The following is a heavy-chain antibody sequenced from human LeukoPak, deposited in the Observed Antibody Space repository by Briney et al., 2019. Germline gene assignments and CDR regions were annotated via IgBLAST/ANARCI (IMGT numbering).Heavy chain of an antibody. J-gene: IGHJ3*02. V-gene: IGHV1-18*01. CDR2: ISAYNGNT. D-gene: IGHD3-22*01. Sequence: ASVKVSCRASDYTFTNYGISWVRQAPGQGLEWMGWISAYNGNTIYAQKFQGRVTMTTDTSTSTAYMELRSLRFDDTAVYYCARDQRITQIVVVTDTFDIWGQGTMVTVSS. CDR3: ARDQRITQIVVVTDTFDI. CDR1: DYTFTNYG.